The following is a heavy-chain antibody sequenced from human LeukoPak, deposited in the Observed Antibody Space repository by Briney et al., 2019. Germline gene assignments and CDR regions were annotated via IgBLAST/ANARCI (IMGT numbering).Heavy chain of an antibody. D-gene: IGHD2-2*01. Sequence: PSETLSLTCTVSGYSISSGYYWGWIRQPPGKGLEWIGSIYHSGSTYYNPSLKSRVTISVDTSKNQFSLKLSSVTAADTAVYYCARTVPAAVLTFDIWGQGTMVTVSS. CDR3: ARTVPAAVLTFDI. CDR1: GYSISSGYY. V-gene: IGHV4-38-2*02. CDR2: IYHSGST. J-gene: IGHJ3*02.